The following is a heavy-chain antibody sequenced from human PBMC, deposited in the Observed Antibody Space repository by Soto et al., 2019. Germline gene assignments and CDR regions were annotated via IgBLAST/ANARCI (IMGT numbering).Heavy chain of an antibody. Sequence: QVQLVESGGGLVKPGGSLRLSCAASGFTFSDYYMSWIRQAPGKGLEWVSYISSSGSTIYYADSVKGRFTISRDNAKNSLYLQMNSLRAEDTAVYYCARWQDIVVVVAAGTDAFDIWGQGTVVTVSS. CDR1: GFTFSDYY. D-gene: IGHD2-15*01. V-gene: IGHV3-11*01. CDR2: ISSSGSTI. J-gene: IGHJ3*02. CDR3: ARWQDIVVVVAAGTDAFDI.